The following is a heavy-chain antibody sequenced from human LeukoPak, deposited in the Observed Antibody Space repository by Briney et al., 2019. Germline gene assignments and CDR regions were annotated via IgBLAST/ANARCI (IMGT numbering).Heavy chain of an antibody. Sequence: GGSLRLSCAASGFTFSSYAMHWVRQAPGKGLEWVAVISYDGSNKYYADSVKGRFTISRDNSKNTLYLQMNSLRVEDTAVYYCARETPRRGETRDGYRWGQGTLVTVSS. CDR1: GFTFSSYA. D-gene: IGHD5-24*01. J-gene: IGHJ4*02. V-gene: IGHV3-30-3*01. CDR2: ISYDGSNK. CDR3: ARETPRRGETRDGYR.